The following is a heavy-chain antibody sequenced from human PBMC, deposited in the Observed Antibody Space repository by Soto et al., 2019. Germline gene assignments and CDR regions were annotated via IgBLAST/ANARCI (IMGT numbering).Heavy chain of an antibody. J-gene: IGHJ6*02. Sequence: QVQLVESGGGVVQPGRSLRLSCAASGFTFSSYGMHWVRQAPGKGLEWVAVISYDGSNKYYADSVKGRFTISRDNSKNTLYLQMNSLRAEDTDVYYCAKEYGSGSYYYYYGMDVWGQGTTVTVSS. CDR2: ISYDGSNK. CDR3: AKEYGSGSYYYYYGMDV. CDR1: GFTFSSYG. D-gene: IGHD3-10*01. V-gene: IGHV3-30*18.